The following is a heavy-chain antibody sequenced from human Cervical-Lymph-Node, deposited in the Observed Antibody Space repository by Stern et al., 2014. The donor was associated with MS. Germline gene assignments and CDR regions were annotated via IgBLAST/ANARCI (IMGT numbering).Heavy chain of an antibody. CDR1: GGTFSSYA. V-gene: IGHV1-69*01. D-gene: IGHD4-17*01. J-gene: IGHJ6*02. CDR3: ASFYGDYELYYYYGMDV. CDR2: IITIFGTA. Sequence: VQLVESGAEVKKPGSSVKVSCKASGGTFSSYAISWVRQDPGQGLEWMGGIITIFGTANYAQKFQGRVTITADESTSTAYMELSSLRSEDTAVYYCASFYGDYELYYYYGMDVWGQGTTVTVSS.